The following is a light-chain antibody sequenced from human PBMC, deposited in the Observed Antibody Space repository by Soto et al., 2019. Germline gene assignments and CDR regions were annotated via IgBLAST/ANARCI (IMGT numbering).Light chain of an antibody. CDR3: SSYTSSSTLVV. Sequence: QCVLTQSASVSGSPGQSITISCTGTSSDVGGYNYVSWYQQHPGKAPKLMIYEVSNRPSGVSNRFSGSKSGNTASLTISGLQAEDEADYYCSSYTSSSTLVVFGGGTKLTVL. CDR1: SSDVGGYNY. CDR2: EVS. J-gene: IGLJ2*01. V-gene: IGLV2-14*01.